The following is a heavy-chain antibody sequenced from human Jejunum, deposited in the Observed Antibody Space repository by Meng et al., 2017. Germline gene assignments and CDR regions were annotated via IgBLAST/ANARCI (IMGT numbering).Heavy chain of an antibody. D-gene: IGHD3-10*01. CDR1: GYTLTGHF. J-gene: IGHJ4*02. V-gene: IGHV1-2*06. Sequence: QVHRGQSGAEVKKPGASVNVSCKASGYTLTGHFMHWVRQAPGQGLEWMGRINPVSGATDYAQKFQGRVTMTVDTSITIAFMELSSLTSDDTAVYYCTRDKDGANFDYWGQGSLVTVSS. CDR3: TRDKDGANFDY. CDR2: INPVSGAT.